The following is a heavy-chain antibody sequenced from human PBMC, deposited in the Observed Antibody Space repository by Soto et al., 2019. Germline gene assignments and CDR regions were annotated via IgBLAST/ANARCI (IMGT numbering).Heavy chain of an antibody. J-gene: IGHJ5*02. CDR3: AIPQRGVFWNGFDP. CDR2: IIPILGTA. CDR1: GGTFSSYA. V-gene: IGHV1-69*12. Sequence: QVQLVQSGAEVKKPGSSVKVSCKASGGTFSSYAISWVRQAPGQGLEWMGGIIPILGTANYARKFQGRVTITADESTNNAYMELSGLRSEDTAVYYCAIPQRGVFWNGFDPWGQGTLVTVSS. D-gene: IGHD3-3*01.